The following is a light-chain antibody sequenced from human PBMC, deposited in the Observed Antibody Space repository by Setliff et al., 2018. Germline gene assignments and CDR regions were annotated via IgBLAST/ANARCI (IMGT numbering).Light chain of an antibody. CDR2: EVS. J-gene: IGLJ3*02. Sequence: QSALAQPASVSGSPGQSITISCTGTSSDIGGYNYVSWYQQHSGKAPKPMIYEVSNRPSGVSNRFSGSKSANTASLTISGLQAEDDADYYCNSYTSSGTWVFGGGTKVTVL. V-gene: IGLV2-14*01. CDR3: NSYTSSGTWV. CDR1: SSDIGGYNY.